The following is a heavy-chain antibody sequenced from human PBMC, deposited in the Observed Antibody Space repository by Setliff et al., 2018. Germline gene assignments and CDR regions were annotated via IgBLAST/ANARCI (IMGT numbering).Heavy chain of an antibody. D-gene: IGHD3-3*01. V-gene: IGHV4-38-2*01. CDR2: LSHSGSS. J-gene: IGHJ5*02. CDR3: AKVITVFGVVIMENWFDP. CDR1: GISISSGHY. Sequence: PSETLSLTCGVSGISISSGHYWGWIRQPPGKGLEWIGYLSHSGSSNYNPSLKSRVTMLVDTSKNQFSLKLSSVTAADTAVYYCAKVITVFGVVIMENWFDPWGQGTLVTVSS.